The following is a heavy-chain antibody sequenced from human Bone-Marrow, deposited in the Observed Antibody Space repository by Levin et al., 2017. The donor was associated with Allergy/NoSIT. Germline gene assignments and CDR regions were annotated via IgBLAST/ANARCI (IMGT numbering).Heavy chain of an antibody. CDR2: ISAAGANT. V-gene: IGHV3-23*01. D-gene: IGHD3-10*01. J-gene: IGHJ4*02. Sequence: PGGSLRLSCAASGFTFRNYAMNWVRQAPGKGLEWVSAISAAGANTYYADSVKGRFTMSRDNSKNTLTLQMSSLSAEDTAIYYCAKDGGWGVGYFDHWGQGALVTFSS. CDR3: AKDGGWGVGYFDH. CDR1: GFTFRNYA.